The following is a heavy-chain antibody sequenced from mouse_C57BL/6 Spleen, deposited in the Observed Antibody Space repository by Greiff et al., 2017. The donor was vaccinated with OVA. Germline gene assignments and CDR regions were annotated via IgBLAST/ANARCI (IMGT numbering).Heavy chain of an antibody. Sequence: EVQGVESGGGLVKPGGSLKLSCAASGFTFSSYAMSWVRQTPEKRLEWVATISDGGSYTYYPDNVKGRFTISRDNAKNNLYLQMSHLKSEDTAMYYCARDRDDYERYFDYWGQGTTLTVSS. CDR3: ARDRDDYERYFDY. CDR2: ISDGGSYT. J-gene: IGHJ2*01. V-gene: IGHV5-4*01. D-gene: IGHD2-4*01. CDR1: GFTFSSYA.